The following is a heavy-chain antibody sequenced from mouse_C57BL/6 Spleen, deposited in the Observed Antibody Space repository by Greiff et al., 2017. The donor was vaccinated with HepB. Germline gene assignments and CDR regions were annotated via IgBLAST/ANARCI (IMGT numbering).Heavy chain of an antibody. Sequence: VKLQQPGAELVRPGTSVKLSCKASGYTFTSYWMHWVKQRPGQGLEWIGVIDPSDSYTNYNQKFKGKATLTVDTSSSTAYMQLSSLTSEDSAVYYCAREGIYWGQGTTLTVSS. V-gene: IGHV1-59*01. CDR1: GYTFTSYW. CDR3: AREGIY. J-gene: IGHJ2*01. CDR2: IDPSDSYT.